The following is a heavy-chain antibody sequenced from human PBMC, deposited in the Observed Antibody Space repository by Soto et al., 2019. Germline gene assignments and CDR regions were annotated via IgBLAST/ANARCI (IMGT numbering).Heavy chain of an antibody. V-gene: IGHV3-30*18. J-gene: IGHJ4*02. Sequence: QVQLVESGGCVVQPGRSLRLSCAASGFTFSSYGMHWVRQAPGKGLEWVAVISYDGSNKYYADSVKGRFTISRDNSKNTLYLQMNSLRAEDTAVYYCANPDRAAAGIQLNENAYGGQGTLGTVSS. D-gene: IGHD6-13*01. CDR1: GFTFSSYG. CDR2: ISYDGSNK. CDR3: ANPDRAAAGIQLNENAY.